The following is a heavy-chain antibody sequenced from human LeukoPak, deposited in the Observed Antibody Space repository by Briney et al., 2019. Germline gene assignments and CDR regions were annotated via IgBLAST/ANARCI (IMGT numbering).Heavy chain of an antibody. J-gene: IGHJ4*02. CDR1: GGSISSYY. CDR3: ARGGGYSGLYDY. CDR2: IYYSGST. Sequence: PSETLSLTCTVSGGSISSYYWSWIRQPPGKGLEWIGYIYYSGSTNYNPSLKSRVTISVDTSKNQFSLKLSSVTAADTAVYYCARGGGYSGLYDYWGQGTLVTVSS. D-gene: IGHD5-12*01. V-gene: IGHV4-59*12.